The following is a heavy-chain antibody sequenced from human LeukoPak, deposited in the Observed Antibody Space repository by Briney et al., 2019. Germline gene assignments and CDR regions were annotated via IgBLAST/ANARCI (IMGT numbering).Heavy chain of an antibody. Sequence: SETLSLTCTVSGGSISSSSYYWGWIRQPPGKGLEWIGRIYYSGSTYYNPSLRSRVTISVDTSKNQFSLKLSSVTAADTAVYYCARLVAGNYLDYWGQGTLVTVSS. J-gene: IGHJ4*02. CDR1: GGSISSSSYY. CDR2: IYYSGST. CDR3: ARLVAGNYLDY. D-gene: IGHD6-19*01. V-gene: IGHV4-39*01.